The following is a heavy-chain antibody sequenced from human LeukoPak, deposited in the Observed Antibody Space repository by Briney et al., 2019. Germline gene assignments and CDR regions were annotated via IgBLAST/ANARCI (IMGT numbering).Heavy chain of an antibody. CDR2: IYYSGST. CDR1: GGSISSYY. V-gene: IGHV4-30-4*08. J-gene: IGHJ5*02. Sequence: SETLSLTCTVSGGSISSYYWSWIRQPPGKGLEWIGYIYYSGSTYYNPSLKSRVTISVDTSKNQFSLKLSSVTAADTAVYYCARATTIFRGGDWFDPWGQGTLVTVSS. CDR3: ARATTIFRGGDWFDP. D-gene: IGHD3-9*01.